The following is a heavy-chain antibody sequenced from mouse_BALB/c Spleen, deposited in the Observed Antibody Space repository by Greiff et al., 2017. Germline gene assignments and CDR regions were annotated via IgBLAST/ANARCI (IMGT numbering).Heavy chain of an antibody. CDR3: TSSYGSSFHYYAMDY. CDR2: IRLKSNNYAT. V-gene: IGHV6-6*02. J-gene: IGHJ4*01. Sequence: EVQRVESGGGLVQPGGSMKLSCVASGFTFSNYWMNWVRRSPEKGLEWVAEIRLKSNNYATHYAESVKGRFTISRDDSKSSVYLQMNNLRAEDTGIYYCTSSYGSSFHYYAMDYWGQGTSVTVSS. D-gene: IGHD1-1*01. CDR1: GFTFSNYW.